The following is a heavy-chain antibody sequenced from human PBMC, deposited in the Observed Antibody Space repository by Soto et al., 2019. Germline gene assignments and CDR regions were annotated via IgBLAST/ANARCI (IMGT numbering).Heavy chain of an antibody. CDR3: ARLVAVDLRPHEIDY. D-gene: IGHD6-19*01. CDR2: IYYSGST. V-gene: IGHV4-61*08. J-gene: IGHJ4*02. CDR1: GGSISSGGYY. Sequence: PSETLSLTCTVSGGSISSGGYYWSWIRQHPGKGLEWIGYIYYSGSTNYNPSLKSRVTISVDTSKNQSSLKLSSVTAADTAVYYCARLVAVDLRPHEIDYWGQGTLVTVSS.